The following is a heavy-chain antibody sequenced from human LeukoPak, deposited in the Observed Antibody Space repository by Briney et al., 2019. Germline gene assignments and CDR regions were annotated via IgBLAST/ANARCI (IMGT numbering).Heavy chain of an antibody. CDR3: AREVREVGATTSSSAFDI. V-gene: IGHV1-24*01. D-gene: IGHD1-26*01. Sequence: ASVKVSCKVSGYTLAELSMHWVRQAPGKGLEWMGGFDPEDGETIYAQKFQGRVTMTEDTSTDTAYMELSSLRSEDTAVYYCAREVREVGATTSSSAFDIWGQGTMVTVSS. CDR1: GYTLAELS. J-gene: IGHJ3*02. CDR2: FDPEDGET.